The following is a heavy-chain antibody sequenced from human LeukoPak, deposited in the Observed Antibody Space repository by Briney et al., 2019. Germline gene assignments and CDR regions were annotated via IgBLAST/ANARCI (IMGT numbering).Heavy chain of an antibody. CDR3: ARDGYSSGWYEVDY. V-gene: IGHV1-18*01. Sequence: ASVKVSCKASRYTFTSYGISWVRQAPGQGLEWMGWISAYNGNTNYAQKLQGRVTMTTDTSTSTAYMELRSLRSDDTAVYYCARDGYSSGWYEVDYWGQGTLVTVSS. J-gene: IGHJ4*02. CDR1: RYTFTSYG. D-gene: IGHD6-19*01. CDR2: ISAYNGNT.